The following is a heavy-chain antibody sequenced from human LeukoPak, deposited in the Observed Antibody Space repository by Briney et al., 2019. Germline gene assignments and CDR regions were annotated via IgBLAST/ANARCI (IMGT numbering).Heavy chain of an antibody. CDR2: IYYSGST. V-gene: IGHV4-59*01. Sequence: SETLSLTCTVSGGSISSYYWSWIRQPPGKGLEWIGYIYYSGSTNYNPSLKSRVTISVDTSENQFSLKLSSVTAADTAVYYCARDSGGPNDYIWGSYRKDAFDIWGQGTMVTVSS. CDR3: ARDSGGPNDYIWGSYRKDAFDI. D-gene: IGHD3-16*02. J-gene: IGHJ3*02. CDR1: GGSISSYY.